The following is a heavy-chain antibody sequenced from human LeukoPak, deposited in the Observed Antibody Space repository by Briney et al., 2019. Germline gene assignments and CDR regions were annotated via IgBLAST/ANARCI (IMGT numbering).Heavy chain of an antibody. D-gene: IGHD4-23*01. CDR1: GFTFSSYS. Sequence: PGGSLRLSCAASGFTFSSYSMNWVRQAPGKGLEWVSSISSSSSYIYYAGSVKGRFTISRDNAKNSLYLQMNSLRAEDTAVYYCARVWTTVDVEIDYWGQGTLVTVSS. CDR2: ISSSSSYI. J-gene: IGHJ4*02. V-gene: IGHV3-21*01. CDR3: ARVWTTVDVEIDY.